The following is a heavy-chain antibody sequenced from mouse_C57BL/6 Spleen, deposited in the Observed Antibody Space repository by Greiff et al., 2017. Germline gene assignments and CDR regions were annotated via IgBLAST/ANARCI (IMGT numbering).Heavy chain of an antibody. D-gene: IGHD1-1*01. V-gene: IGHV5-17*01. CDR2: ISSGSSTI. CDR1: GFTFSDYG. CDR3: ARITTEMDY. Sequence: EVKLMESGGGLVKPGGSLKLSCAASGFTFSDYGMHWVRQAPEKGLEWVAYISSGSSTIYYADTVKGRFTISRDNAKNTLFLQLTSLRSEDTAMYYCARITTEMDYWGQGTSVTVSS. J-gene: IGHJ4*01.